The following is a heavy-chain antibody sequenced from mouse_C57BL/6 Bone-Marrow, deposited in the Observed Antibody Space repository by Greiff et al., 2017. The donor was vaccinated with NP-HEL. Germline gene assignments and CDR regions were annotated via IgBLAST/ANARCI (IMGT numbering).Heavy chain of an antibody. J-gene: IGHJ2*01. CDR3: ARGEAKRKGDYFDY. CDR2: INPNNGGT. CDR1: GYTFTDYY. V-gene: IGHV1-26*01. Sequence: VQLQQSGPELVKPGASVKISCKASGYTFTDYYMNWVKQSHGKSLEWIGDINPNNGGTSYNQKFKGKATLTVDKSSSTAYMELRSLTSEDSAVYYCARGEAKRKGDYFDYWGQGTTLTVSS.